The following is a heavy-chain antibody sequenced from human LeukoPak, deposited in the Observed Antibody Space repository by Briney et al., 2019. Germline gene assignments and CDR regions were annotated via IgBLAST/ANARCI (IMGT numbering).Heavy chain of an antibody. D-gene: IGHD3-22*01. CDR1: GGTFSSYA. Sequence: ASVKVSCKASGGTFSSYAISWVRQAPGQGLEWVGGFDPADDKTIYAQKFQGRVTMTEDTSRDTAYMELSSLRSEDTALYYCATYDSSGLLDFWGQGTWVTVSS. CDR3: ATYDSSGLLDF. J-gene: IGHJ4*02. V-gene: IGHV1-24*01. CDR2: FDPADDKT.